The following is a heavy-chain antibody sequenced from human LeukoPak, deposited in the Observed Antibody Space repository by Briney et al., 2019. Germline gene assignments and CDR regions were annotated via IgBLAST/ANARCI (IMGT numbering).Heavy chain of an antibody. V-gene: IGHV1-24*01. CDR1: GYTLTELS. CDR3: AREGGTVSRPLDV. CDR2: FDPEDGET. D-gene: IGHD5/OR15-5a*01. J-gene: IGHJ6*04. Sequence: ASVKVSCKVSGYTLTELSMHWVRQAPGKGLEWMGGFDPEDGETIYARKFQGRVTITADKSTSTAYMELSSLRSEDTAVYYCAREGGTVSRPLDVWGKGTTVTVSS.